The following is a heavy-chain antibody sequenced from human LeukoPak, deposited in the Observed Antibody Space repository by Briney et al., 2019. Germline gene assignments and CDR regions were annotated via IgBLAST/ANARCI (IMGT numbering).Heavy chain of an antibody. J-gene: IGHJ4*02. CDR3: AKELWEGSGYVDD. Sequence: PGGSLRLPCAASGFTFYNYPMTWVRQAPGKGPEWVSAVSGSGDRTIYADSVKGRFTISKDNSKNTLSLQMNSLKAEDTALYYCAKELWEGSGYVDDGGEGILVTVST. CDR1: GFTFYNYP. V-gene: IGHV3-23*01. CDR2: VSGSGDRT. D-gene: IGHD3-22*01.